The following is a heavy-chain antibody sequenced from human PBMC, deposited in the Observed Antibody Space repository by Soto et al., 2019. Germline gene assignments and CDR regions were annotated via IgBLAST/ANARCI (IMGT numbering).Heavy chain of an antibody. CDR3: ERAVLPATAPFDY. Sequence: PSETLSLTCIVSGGSISSYYWSWIRQPPGKGLEWIGYIYYSGSTNYNPSLKSRVTISVDTSKNQFSLKLSSVTAADTAVYYCERAVLPATAPFDYWGQGTQVTVSS. CDR1: GGSISSYY. V-gene: IGHV4-59*01. CDR2: IYYSGST. J-gene: IGHJ4*02. D-gene: IGHD2-2*01.